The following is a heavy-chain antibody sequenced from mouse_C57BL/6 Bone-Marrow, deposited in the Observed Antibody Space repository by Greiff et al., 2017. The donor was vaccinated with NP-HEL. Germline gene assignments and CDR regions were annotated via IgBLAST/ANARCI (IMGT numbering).Heavy chain of an antibody. Sequence: GGGLVQPKGSLKLSCAASGFSFNTYAMNWVRQAPGKGLEWVARIRSKSNNYATYYADSVKDRFTISRDDSESMLYLQMNNLKTEDTAMYYCGRRGYGTWFAYWGQGTLVTVSA. CDR2: IRSKSNNYAT. D-gene: IGHD1-1*01. V-gene: IGHV10-1*01. CDR1: GFSFNTYA. J-gene: IGHJ3*01. CDR3: GRRGYGTWFAY.